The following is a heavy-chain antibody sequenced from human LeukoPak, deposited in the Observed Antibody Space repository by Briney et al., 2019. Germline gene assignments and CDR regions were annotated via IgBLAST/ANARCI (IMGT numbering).Heavy chain of an antibody. CDR3: ARLGSQLWRYFDC. Sequence: SETLSLTCTMSGGSMINYYWGWIRQTPGKGLESLGYIFYSGVTGYNPSLKSRLTISIDTSKSQFSLNLNSVTAADTAVYYCARLGSQLWRYFDCWGQGTLVTVSS. CDR1: GGSMINYY. V-gene: IGHV4-59*01. D-gene: IGHD5-18*01. J-gene: IGHJ4*02. CDR2: IFYSGVT.